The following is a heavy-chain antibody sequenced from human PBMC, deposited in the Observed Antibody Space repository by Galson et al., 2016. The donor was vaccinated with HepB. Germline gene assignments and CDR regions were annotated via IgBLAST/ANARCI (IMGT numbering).Heavy chain of an antibody. CDR1: GFRFSDYT. CDR3: AKDGYFASGSALYGMDV. CDR2: ISGSGGRT. V-gene: IGHV3-23*01. J-gene: IGHJ6*02. D-gene: IGHD3-10*01. Sequence: SLRLSCAASGFRFSDYTIRWVRQAPGKGLEWVSGISGSGGRTYYADSVKGRFTISRDNSKNTVYLQMNSLRVEDTALYYCAKDGYFASGSALYGMDVWGQGTTVTVSS.